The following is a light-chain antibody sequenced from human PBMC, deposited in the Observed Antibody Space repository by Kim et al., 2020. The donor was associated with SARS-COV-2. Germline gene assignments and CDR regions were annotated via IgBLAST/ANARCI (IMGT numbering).Light chain of an antibody. Sequence: PGQSITISCTGTSSDVGSYNLVSWYQQHPGKAPKLMIYEVSKRPSGVSNRFSGSKSGNTASLTISGLQAEDEADYYCCSCAGSSTVFGGGTQLTVL. CDR2: EVS. V-gene: IGLV2-23*02. CDR1: SSDVGSYNL. J-gene: IGLJ2*01. CDR3: CSCAGSSTV.